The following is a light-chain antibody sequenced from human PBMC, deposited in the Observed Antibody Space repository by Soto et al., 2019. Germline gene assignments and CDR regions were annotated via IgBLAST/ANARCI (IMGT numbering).Light chain of an antibody. CDR1: FSNIGSNP. CDR3: AAWDDSLNGRGV. Sequence: QSVLTQPPSASGTPGQRVTISCSGSFSNIGSNPVNWYQQLPGAAPKLLISTNNQRPSGVPDRFSGSKSGTSASLTITGLQSDDEAVYYCAAWDDSLNGRGVFGGGTKVTVL. J-gene: IGLJ3*02. V-gene: IGLV1-44*01. CDR2: TNN.